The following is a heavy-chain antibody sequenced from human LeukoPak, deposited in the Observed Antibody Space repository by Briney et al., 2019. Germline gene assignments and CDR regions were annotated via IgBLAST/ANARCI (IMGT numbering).Heavy chain of an antibody. V-gene: IGHV4-38-2*02. J-gene: IGHJ3*02. D-gene: IGHD3-10*01. CDR2: IYHSGST. Sequence: SETLSLTCTVSGGSISSGYYWGWIRQPPGKGLEWIGSIYHSGSTYYNPSLKSRVTISVDTSKNQFSLKLSSVTAADTAVYYCARDLWFGESIDHDAFDIWGQGTMVTVSS. CDR1: GGSISSGYY. CDR3: ARDLWFGESIDHDAFDI.